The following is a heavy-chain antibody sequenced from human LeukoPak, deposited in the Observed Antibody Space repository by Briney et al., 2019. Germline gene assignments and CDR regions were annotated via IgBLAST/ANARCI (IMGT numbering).Heavy chain of an antibody. Sequence: PSETLSLACTVSGGSISNYYWSWIRQPPGKGLEWIGYTSDKGSTSYNPSLKSRVTILVDMSKNQFSLKVNSVTAADTAVYYCVRVQAEGHSDIWGQGTLVTVSP. CDR2: TSDKGST. CDR1: GGSISNYY. V-gene: IGHV4-59*01. CDR3: VRVQAEGHSDI. J-gene: IGHJ3*02.